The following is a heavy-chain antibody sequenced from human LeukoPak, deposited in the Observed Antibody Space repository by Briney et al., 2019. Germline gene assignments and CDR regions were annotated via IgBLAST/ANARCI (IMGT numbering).Heavy chain of an antibody. J-gene: IGHJ5*02. CDR2: ISYDGSNK. Sequence: PGGSLRLSCAASGFTFSSYGMHWVRQAPGKGLEWVAVISYDGSNKYYADSVKGRFTISRDNSKNTLYLQMNSLRAEDTAVYYCAKGRGTTLAPGFDPWGQGTLVTVSS. CDR3: AKGRGTTLAPGFDP. CDR1: GFTFSSYG. D-gene: IGHD1-1*01. V-gene: IGHV3-30*18.